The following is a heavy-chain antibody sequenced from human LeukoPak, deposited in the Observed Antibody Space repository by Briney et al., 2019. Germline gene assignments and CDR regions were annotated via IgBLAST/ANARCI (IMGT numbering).Heavy chain of an antibody. CDR1: GFTFSSYG. J-gene: IGHJ6*03. CDR2: IWYDGSNK. Sequence: GSLRLSFAASGFTFSSYGMHWVRPAPGKGVEWVAVIWYDGSNKYYADSVKGRFTISRDNSKNTLYLQMNSLRAEDTAVYYCAKGYCSSTSCYYYYYMDVWGKGTTVTVSS. CDR3: AKGYCSSTSCYYYYYMDV. D-gene: IGHD2-2*01. V-gene: IGHV3-33*06.